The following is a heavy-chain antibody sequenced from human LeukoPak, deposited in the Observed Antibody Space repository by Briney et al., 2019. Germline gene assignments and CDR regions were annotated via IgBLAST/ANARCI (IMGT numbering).Heavy chain of an antibody. J-gene: IGHJ4*02. Sequence: PGGSLRLSCAASGFTFSSYSMNWVRQAPGKGLEWVSYISSSSTIYYADSVKGRFTISRDNAKNSLYLQMNSLRAEDTAVYYCARDGVLRYFDWLLYGYFDYWGQGTLVTVSS. CDR3: ARDGVLRYFDWLLYGYFDY. CDR1: GFTFSSYS. V-gene: IGHV3-48*01. CDR2: ISSSSTI. D-gene: IGHD3-9*01.